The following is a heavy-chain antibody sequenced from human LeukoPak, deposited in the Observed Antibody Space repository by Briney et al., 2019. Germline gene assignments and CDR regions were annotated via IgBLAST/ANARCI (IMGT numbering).Heavy chain of an antibody. Sequence: GASVKVSCKASGYTFTGYYMHWVRQAPGQGLEWMGWINPSSGGTNYAQKFQGRVTMTRDTSISTAYMELSRLRSDDTAVYYCARDQLQAPGSSSRWFDPWGQGTLVTVSS. CDR1: GYTFTGYY. V-gene: IGHV1-2*02. CDR3: ARDQLQAPGSSSRWFDP. D-gene: IGHD6-13*01. J-gene: IGHJ5*02. CDR2: INPSSGGT.